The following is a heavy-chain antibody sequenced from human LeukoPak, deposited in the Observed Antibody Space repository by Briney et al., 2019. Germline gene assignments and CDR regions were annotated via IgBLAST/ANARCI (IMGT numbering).Heavy chain of an antibody. Sequence: SETLSLTCIVSGGSISSGDNYWSWIRQPPGKGLEWIGYIYYSGSTYYNPSLKSRVIISVDTFKNQISLKLSSVTAADTAVYYCARARDTTLVTWGQGTLVTVSS. CDR3: ARARDTTLVT. D-gene: IGHD5-18*01. CDR1: GGSISSGDNY. J-gene: IGHJ4*02. V-gene: IGHV4-30-4*01. CDR2: IYYSGST.